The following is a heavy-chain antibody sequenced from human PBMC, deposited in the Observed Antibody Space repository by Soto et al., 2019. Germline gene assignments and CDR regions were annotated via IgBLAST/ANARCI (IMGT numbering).Heavy chain of an antibody. CDR2: IYYSGST. CDR3: ARRVDYGDYVQSWFDP. CDR1: GCSISSYY. Sequence: SETLSLTCTVSGCSISSYYWSWIRQPPGKGLEWIGYIYYSGSTNYNPSLKSRVTISVDTSKNQFSLKLSSVTAADTAVYYCARRVDYGDYVQSWFDPWGQGTLVTVSS. J-gene: IGHJ5*02. D-gene: IGHD4-17*01. V-gene: IGHV4-59*08.